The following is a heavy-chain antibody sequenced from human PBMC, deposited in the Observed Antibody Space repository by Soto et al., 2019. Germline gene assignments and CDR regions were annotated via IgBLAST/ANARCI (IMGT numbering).Heavy chain of an antibody. CDR1: GVTFSSYT. Sequence: QVQLVQSGAEVKKPGSSVKVSCKASGVTFSSYTISWVRQAPGQGLEWMGRTIPVLGVTNYAPKFQDRLTIIADEATSTVYMDLSSLRSEDTAIYYSRGLINGDSDVSDFWGQGTIITVSS. D-gene: IGHD2-21*01. J-gene: IGHJ3*01. CDR3: RGLINGDSDVSDF. V-gene: IGHV1-69*02. CDR2: TIPVLGVT.